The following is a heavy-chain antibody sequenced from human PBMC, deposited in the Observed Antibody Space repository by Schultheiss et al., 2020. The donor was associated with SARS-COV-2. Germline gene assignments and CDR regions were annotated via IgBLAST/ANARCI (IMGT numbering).Heavy chain of an antibody. CDR1: GGSVSSGSYY. CDR2: ISYSGST. Sequence: SQTLSLTCTVSGGSVSSGSYYWSWIRQPPGKGLEWIAYISYSGSTNHNPSLKSRVTISVDTSKNQFSLKLSSVTAEDTAVYYCARERLVRGWFDPWGQGTLVTVSS. J-gene: IGHJ5*02. CDR3: ARERLVRGWFDP. V-gene: IGHV4-61*01. D-gene: IGHD3-10*01.